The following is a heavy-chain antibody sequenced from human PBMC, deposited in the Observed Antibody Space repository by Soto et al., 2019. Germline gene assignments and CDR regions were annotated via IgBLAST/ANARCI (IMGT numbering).Heavy chain of an antibody. CDR3: ARTYGSGSYYNVDY. CDR2: ISTSGSTI. D-gene: IGHD3-10*01. V-gene: IGHV3-48*01. CDR1: GFTFSSYS. Sequence: PGGSLRLSCAASGFTFSSYSMNWVRQAPGKGLEWVSYISTSGSTIYYADSVKGRFTISRDNAKNSLYLQMNSLRAEDTAVYYCARTYGSGSYYNVDYWGQGTLVTVSS. J-gene: IGHJ4*02.